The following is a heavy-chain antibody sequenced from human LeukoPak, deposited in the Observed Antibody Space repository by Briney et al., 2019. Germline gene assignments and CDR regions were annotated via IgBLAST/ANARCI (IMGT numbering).Heavy chain of an antibody. CDR1: GFTFSNAW. V-gene: IGHV3-15*01. CDR3: AKDSRVVMDTPGNY. CDR2: IKSKTDGGTT. J-gene: IGHJ4*02. Sequence: GGSLRLSCAVSGFTFSNAWMDWVRQAPGKGLEWVGRIKSKTDGGTTDCAAPVKGRFTISRGDSKNTLYLQMNSLRAEDTAVYYCAKDSRVVMDTPGNYWGQGTLVTVSS. D-gene: IGHD2-8*01.